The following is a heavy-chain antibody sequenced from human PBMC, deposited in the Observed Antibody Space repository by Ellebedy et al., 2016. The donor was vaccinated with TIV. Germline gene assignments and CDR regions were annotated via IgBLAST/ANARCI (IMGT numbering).Heavy chain of an antibody. D-gene: IGHD3-22*01. CDR3: AREDYYDSYGYFVY. CDR1: GFAFSSYA. J-gene: IGHJ4*02. Sequence: GESLKISXAASGFAFSSYAMSWVRQAPGQGLEWISAISASGESIHYADPVQGRFIISRDNSRNTLYLHMSGLRADDTAVYYCAREDYYDSYGYFVYWGQGTLVTVSS. CDR2: ISASGESI. V-gene: IGHV3-23*01.